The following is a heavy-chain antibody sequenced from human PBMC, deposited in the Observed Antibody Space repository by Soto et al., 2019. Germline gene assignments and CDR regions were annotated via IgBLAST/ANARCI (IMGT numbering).Heavy chain of an antibody. Sequence: EVQLVESGGGLVQPGGSLRLSCAASGFTFSSYEMNWVRQAPGKGLEWVSYISSSGSTIYYADSVKGRFTISRDNAKNSLYLQMNRLRAEDTAVYYCARGDYYDSSGRYYFDYWGQGTLVTVSS. CDR3: ARGDYYDSSGRYYFDY. D-gene: IGHD3-22*01. CDR2: ISSSGSTI. J-gene: IGHJ4*02. V-gene: IGHV3-48*03. CDR1: GFTFSSYE.